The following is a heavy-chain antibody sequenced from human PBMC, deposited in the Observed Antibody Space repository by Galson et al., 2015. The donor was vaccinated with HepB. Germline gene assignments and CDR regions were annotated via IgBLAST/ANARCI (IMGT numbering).Heavy chain of an antibody. D-gene: IGHD3-9*01. CDR2: ISWNSGSI. V-gene: IGHV3-9*01. J-gene: IGHJ3*02. Sequence: SLRLSCAASGFTFDDYAMHWVRHAPGKGLEWVSGISWNSGSIGYADSVKGRFTISRDNAKNSLYLQMNSLRAEDTALYYCAKGILTGYLFLQNDAFEIWGQGTMVTVSS. CDR1: GFTFDDYA. CDR3: AKGILTGYLFLQNDAFEI.